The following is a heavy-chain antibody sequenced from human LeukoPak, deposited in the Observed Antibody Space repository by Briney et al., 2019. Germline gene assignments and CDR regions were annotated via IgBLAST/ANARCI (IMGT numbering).Heavy chain of an antibody. CDR2: IYYSGST. J-gene: IGHJ4*02. Sequence: SETLSLTCTVSGGSIRSSSYYWGWIRQPPGKGLEWIGSIYYSGSTYYNPSLKGRVTISVDTSKNQFSLRLSSVTAADTAVYYCATRGRARDYWGQGTLVTVSS. CDR3: ATRGRARDY. V-gene: IGHV4-39*01. D-gene: IGHD3-10*01. CDR1: GGSIRSSSYY.